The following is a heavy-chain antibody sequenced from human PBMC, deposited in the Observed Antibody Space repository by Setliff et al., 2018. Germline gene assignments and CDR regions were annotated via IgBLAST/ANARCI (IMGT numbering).Heavy chain of an antibody. CDR2: INPHASEK. D-gene: IGHD3-10*01. CDR1: GFSFSNCW. CDR3: FGAGTCSY. Sequence: GGSLRLSCTASGFSFSNCWVSWVRQAPGKGLEWLASINPHASEKYYVDSVKGRFTISRDNAKNSLSLQMNNLRTEDTAVYYCFGAGTCSYWGQGTLVTVSS. V-gene: IGHV3-7*01. J-gene: IGHJ4*02.